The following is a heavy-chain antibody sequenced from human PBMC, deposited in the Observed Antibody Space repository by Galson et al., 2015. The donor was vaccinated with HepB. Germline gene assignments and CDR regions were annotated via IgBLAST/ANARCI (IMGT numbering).Heavy chain of an antibody. CDR1: GFTFSFYA. CDR2: VSGSGGST. CDR3: AKDFPHKPYCSSTSCYWGVGY. D-gene: IGHD2-2*01. Sequence: SLRLSCAASGFTFSFYAMNWVRQAPGKGLEWVSGVSGSGGSTYYADSVRGRFTISRDNSKNTLYLQMNSLRAEDTAVYYCAKDFPHKPYCSSTSCYWGVGYWGQGTLVTVSS. V-gene: IGHV3-23*01. J-gene: IGHJ4*02.